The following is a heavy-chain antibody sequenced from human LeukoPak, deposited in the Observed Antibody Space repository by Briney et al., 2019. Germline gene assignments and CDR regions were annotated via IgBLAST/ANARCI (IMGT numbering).Heavy chain of an antibody. CDR2: INSDGSST. CDR1: GFTFSSYW. J-gene: IGHJ4*02. Sequence: GGSLRLSCAASGFTFSSYWMHWVRQAPGKGLVWVSRINSDGSSTNYADSVKGRFTISRDNAKNTLYVQMNSLRAEDTAVCYCAARGYCSGTSCLLEYWGQGTLVTVSS. CDR3: AARGYCSGTSCLLEY. D-gene: IGHD2-2*01. V-gene: IGHV3-74*01.